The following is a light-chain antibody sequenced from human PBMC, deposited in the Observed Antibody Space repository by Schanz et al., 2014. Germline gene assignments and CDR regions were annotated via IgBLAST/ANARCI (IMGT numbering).Light chain of an antibody. V-gene: IGLV2-14*02. CDR1: SSDVGSYNL. Sequence: QSALTQPRSVSGSPGQSVTISCTGTSSDVGSYNLVSWYQQHPGKAPKLIISDVTRRPSGVSNRFSGSKSGNTASLTISELQAEDEADYYCSAYTSSNTWVFGGGTKLTVL. CDR3: SAYTSSNTWV. CDR2: DVT. J-gene: IGLJ3*02.